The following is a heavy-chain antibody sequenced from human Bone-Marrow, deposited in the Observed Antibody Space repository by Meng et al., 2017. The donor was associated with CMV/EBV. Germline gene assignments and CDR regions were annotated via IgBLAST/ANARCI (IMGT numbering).Heavy chain of an antibody. V-gene: IGHV4-59*08. CDR1: GGSISGYY. CDR3: ARTHTTCDY. J-gene: IGHJ4*02. Sequence: SETLSLTCTVSGGSISGYYWSWIRQPPGKGLEWIGYIYYTGSTNYNPSLKSRVTISADTSKNQFSLKLSSVTAADTAVYYCARTHTTCDYWGQGTLVTVSS. D-gene: IGHD1-14*01. CDR2: IYYTGST.